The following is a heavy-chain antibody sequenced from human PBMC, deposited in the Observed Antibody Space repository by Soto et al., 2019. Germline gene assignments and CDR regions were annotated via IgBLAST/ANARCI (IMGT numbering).Heavy chain of an antibody. Sequence: QLQLQESGPGLVKPSETLSLTCTVSGGSISSSSYYWGWIRQPPGKGLEWIGSIYYSGSTYYNPSLKSRVTLSVDTSKNQFSLKLSSVTAADTAVYYCASPGGYYFDYWGQGTLVTVSS. CDR2: IYYSGST. CDR3: ASPGGYYFDY. CDR1: GGSISSSSYY. J-gene: IGHJ4*02. V-gene: IGHV4-39*01.